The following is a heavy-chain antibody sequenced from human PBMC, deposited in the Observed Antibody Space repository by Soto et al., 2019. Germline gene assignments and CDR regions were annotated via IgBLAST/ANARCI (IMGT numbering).Heavy chain of an antibody. CDR3: ARDYISSGLLPPSYYGMDV. D-gene: IGHD6-19*01. Sequence: LSLTCTVSGGSISSYYWSWIRQPPGKGLEWIGYIYYSGSTNYNPSLKSRVTISVDTSKNQFSLKLSSVTAADTAVYYCARDYISSGLLPPSYYGMDVWGQGTTVTVSS. V-gene: IGHV4-59*01. CDR2: IYYSGST. CDR1: GGSISSYY. J-gene: IGHJ6*02.